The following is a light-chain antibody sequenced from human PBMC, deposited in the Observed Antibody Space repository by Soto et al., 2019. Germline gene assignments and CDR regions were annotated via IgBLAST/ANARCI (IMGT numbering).Light chain of an antibody. CDR2: EVS. Sequence: DIVMTQTPLSLSVSPGQPASISCKSSQSLLHSNGKTSVYWYVQQAGQPPQLLIYEVSNRLSGVPDRFSGSGSGTDFTLKIRRVEAGDVGVYYCMHSVRLPITFGQGTRLEIK. J-gene: IGKJ5*01. V-gene: IGKV2D-29*01. CDR1: QSLLHSNGKTS. CDR3: MHSVRLPIT.